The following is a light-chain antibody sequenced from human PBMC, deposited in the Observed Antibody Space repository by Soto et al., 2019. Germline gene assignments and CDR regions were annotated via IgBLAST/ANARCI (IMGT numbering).Light chain of an antibody. J-gene: IGKJ1*01. Sequence: EIVLTQSPGTLSLSPGARDPLSCRARQSVSSSSLAWYQKKPGQAPRLLIYGASSRAAGIPDRFSGSGSGTDFTLTISRLEPEDFAVYYCQQYGSSLTWTFGQGTKVDI. CDR3: QQYGSSLTWT. V-gene: IGKV3-20*01. CDR1: QSVSSSS. CDR2: GAS.